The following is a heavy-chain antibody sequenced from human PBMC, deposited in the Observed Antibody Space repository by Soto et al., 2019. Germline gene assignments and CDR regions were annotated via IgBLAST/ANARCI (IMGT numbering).Heavy chain of an antibody. Sequence: SETLSLTCTVSGGSISSSSYYWGWIRQPPGKGLEWIGSIYYSGSTYYNPSLKSRVTISVDTSKNQFSLKLSSVTAADTAVYYCAGHLNYYDSSGYSKTPYYYYYGMDVWGQGTTVTVSS. CDR3: AGHLNYYDSSGYSKTPYYYYYGMDV. J-gene: IGHJ6*02. V-gene: IGHV4-39*01. D-gene: IGHD3-22*01. CDR2: IYYSGST. CDR1: GGSISSSSYY.